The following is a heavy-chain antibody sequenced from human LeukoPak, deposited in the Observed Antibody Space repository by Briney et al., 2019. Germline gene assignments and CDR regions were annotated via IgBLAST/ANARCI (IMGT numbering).Heavy chain of an antibody. CDR2: ISSSGSTI. J-gene: IGHJ4*02. Sequence: GGSLRLSCAASGFTFSDYYMSWIRQAPGKGLEWVSYISSSGSTIYYADSVRGRFTISRDNAKNSLYLQMNSLRAEDTAVYYCARDGRDGSGSYYRDWGQGTLVTVSS. D-gene: IGHD3-10*01. V-gene: IGHV3-11*01. CDR3: ARDGRDGSGSYYRD. CDR1: GFTFSDYY.